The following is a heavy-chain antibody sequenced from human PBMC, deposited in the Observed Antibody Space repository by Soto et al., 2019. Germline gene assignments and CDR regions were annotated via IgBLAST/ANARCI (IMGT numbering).Heavy chain of an antibody. J-gene: IGHJ4*02. CDR1: GFIFSSNS. D-gene: IGHD6-19*01. V-gene: IGHV3-23*01. CDR3: AKKEAVAYDY. Sequence: PGGSLRLSCEGSGFIFSSNSMTWVRQAPGKGLEWVSAISGSGGSTYYADSVKGRFTISRDNSKNTLYLQMNSLRAEDTAVYYCAKKEAVAYDYWGQGTLVTVSS. CDR2: ISGSGGST.